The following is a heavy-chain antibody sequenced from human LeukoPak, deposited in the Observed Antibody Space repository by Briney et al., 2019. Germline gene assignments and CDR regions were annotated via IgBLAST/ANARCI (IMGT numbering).Heavy chain of an antibody. CDR1: GFTFNTYA. CDR3: AKSLALWFGPSFDY. J-gene: IGHJ4*02. Sequence: PGGSLRLSCAASGFTFNTYAMSWVRQAPGKGLEWVSAMSGSGGSTYYADSVKGRFTISRDNSKNTLYLQMNSLRAEDTAVYYCAKSLALWFGPSFDYWGQGTLVTVSS. D-gene: IGHD3-10*01. CDR2: MSGSGGST. V-gene: IGHV3-23*01.